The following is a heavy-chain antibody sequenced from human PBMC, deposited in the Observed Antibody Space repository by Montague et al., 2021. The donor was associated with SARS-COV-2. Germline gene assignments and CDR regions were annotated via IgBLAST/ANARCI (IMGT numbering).Heavy chain of an antibody. V-gene: IGHV4-34*12. D-gene: IGHD2-8*01. CDR3: APSVGTNHYYLDY. Sequence: SETLSLTCAVYGGSSRDYYWSWIRQPPGKGLEWIGEIFHDGCTKYNPSLTSRVTISLDASKNQFSLRVTSVTAADTAVYFCAPSVGTNHYYLDYWGQGTLVTVSS. CDR1: GGSSRDYY. J-gene: IGHJ4*02. CDR2: IFHDGCT.